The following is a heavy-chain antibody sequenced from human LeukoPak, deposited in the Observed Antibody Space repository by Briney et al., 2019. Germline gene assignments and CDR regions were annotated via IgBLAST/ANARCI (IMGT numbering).Heavy chain of an antibody. V-gene: IGHV7-4-1*02. J-gene: IGHJ6*03. CDR3: AGGNSVYYYYMDV. CDR1: GYTFTGYY. D-gene: IGHD4-23*01. CDR2: INTNTGNP. Sequence: GASVKVSCKASGYTFTGYYMHWVRQAPGQGLEWMGWINTNTGNPTYAQGFTGRFVFSLDTSVSTAYLQISSLKAEDTAVYYCAGGNSVYYYYMDVWGKGTTVTVSS.